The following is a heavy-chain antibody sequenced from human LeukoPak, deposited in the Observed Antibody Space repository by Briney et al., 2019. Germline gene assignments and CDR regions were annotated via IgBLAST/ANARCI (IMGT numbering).Heavy chain of an antibody. CDR2: ISSSSTYI. CDR1: GFTFSSYS. Sequence: GGSLRLSCAASGFTFSSYSMNWVRQAPGKGLEWVSYISSSSTYIYYADSVKGRFTISRDTAKNSLYLQMNSLRAEDTAVYYCARGLSGGSGMDVWGQGTTVTVSS. CDR3: ARGLSGGSGMDV. D-gene: IGHD3-10*01. V-gene: IGHV3-21*01. J-gene: IGHJ6*02.